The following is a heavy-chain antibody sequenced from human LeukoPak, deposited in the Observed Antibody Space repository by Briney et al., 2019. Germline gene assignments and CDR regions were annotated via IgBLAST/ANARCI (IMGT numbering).Heavy chain of an antibody. CDR2: ISWNSGSI. CDR1: GFTFDDYA. Sequence: GGSLRLSCAASGFTFDDYAMHWVRQAPGKGLEWVSGISWNSGSIGYADSVKGRFTISRDNAKNSLYLQMNSLRAEDTALYYCAKDPQGGGFGELAEGYFQHWGQGTLVTVFS. D-gene: IGHD3-10*01. CDR3: AKDPQGGGFGELAEGYFQH. J-gene: IGHJ1*01. V-gene: IGHV3-9*01.